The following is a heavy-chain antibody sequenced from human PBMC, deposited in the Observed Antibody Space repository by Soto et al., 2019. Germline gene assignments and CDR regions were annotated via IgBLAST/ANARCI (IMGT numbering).Heavy chain of an antibody. D-gene: IGHD3-22*01. V-gene: IGHV4-31*03. CDR1: GGSISSGGYY. Sequence: SETLSLTCTVSGGSISSGGYYWSWIRQHPGKGLEWIGYIYYSGSTYYNPSLKSRVTISVDTSKNQFSLKLSSVTAADTAVYYCASITYYYDSSGPKGMDVWGQGTTVTV. CDR2: IYYSGST. CDR3: ASITYYYDSSGPKGMDV. J-gene: IGHJ6*02.